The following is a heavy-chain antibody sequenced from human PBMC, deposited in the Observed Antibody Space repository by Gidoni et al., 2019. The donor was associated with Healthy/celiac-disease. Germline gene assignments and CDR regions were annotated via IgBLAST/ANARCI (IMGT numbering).Heavy chain of an antibody. CDR2: ISSSGSTI. CDR1: GFTFSSDE. CDR3: ARDHVSYYYDSSGLFDY. D-gene: IGHD3-22*01. V-gene: IGHV3-48*03. J-gene: IGHJ4*02. Sequence: EVQLVESGGGLVQPGGSLRRSCAASGFTFSSDEMNWVRQAPGKGLECVSYISSSGSTIYYADSVKGRFTISRDNAKNSLYLQMNSLRAEDTAVYYCARDHVSYYYDSSGLFDYWGQGTLVTVAS.